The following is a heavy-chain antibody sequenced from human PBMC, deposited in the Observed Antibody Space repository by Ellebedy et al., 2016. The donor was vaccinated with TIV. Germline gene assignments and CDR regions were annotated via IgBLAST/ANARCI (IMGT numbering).Heavy chain of an antibody. J-gene: IGHJ4*02. Sequence: MPSETLSLTCTVSGDSFSSYFWNWIRQPPGKGLEWIGYIHHSGSTNYSPSLKSRVTISVDTSKSRFSLKLSSVTAADTAVYYCARENYDVLTGSFFGFDYWGQGTLVTVSS. V-gene: IGHV4-59*01. CDR2: IHHSGST. CDR3: ARENYDVLTGSFFGFDY. CDR1: GDSFSSYF. D-gene: IGHD3-9*01.